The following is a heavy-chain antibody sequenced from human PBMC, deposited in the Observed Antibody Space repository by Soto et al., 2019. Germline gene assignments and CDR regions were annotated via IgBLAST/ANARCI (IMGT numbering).Heavy chain of an antibody. CDR3: ARVYSSGWYAFDYFDY. J-gene: IGHJ4*02. CDR1: GFTFSSYG. V-gene: IGHV3-30*03. Sequence: QVQLVESGGGVVQPGRSLRLSCAASGFTFSSYGMHWVRQAPGKGLEWVAVISYDGSNKYYADSVKGRFTISRDNSKNTLYLQMNSLRAEDTAVYYCARVYSSGWYAFDYFDYWGQGTLVTVSS. D-gene: IGHD6-19*01. CDR2: ISYDGSNK.